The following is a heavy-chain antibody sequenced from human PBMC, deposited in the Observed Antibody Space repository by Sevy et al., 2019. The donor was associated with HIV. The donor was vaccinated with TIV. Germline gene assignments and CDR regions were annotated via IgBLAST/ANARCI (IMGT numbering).Heavy chain of an antibody. J-gene: IGHJ4*02. Sequence: QSQTLSLTCAISGDSVSSNSAAWNWIRQSPSRGLEWLGRTYYRSKWYNDYAVSVKSRVTINPDTSKNQFSLQLSSVTPEDTAVYYCARDASGWRYGDPYYFDYWGQGTLVTVSS. CDR3: ARDASGWRYGDPYYFDY. D-gene: IGHD6-25*01. V-gene: IGHV6-1*01. CDR2: TYYRSKWYN. CDR1: GDSVSSNSAA.